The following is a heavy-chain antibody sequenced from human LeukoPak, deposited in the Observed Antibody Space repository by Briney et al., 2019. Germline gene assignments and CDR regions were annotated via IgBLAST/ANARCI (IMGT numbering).Heavy chain of an antibody. D-gene: IGHD5-24*01. CDR3: ARAELEMATIGGDY. CDR1: GYTFTVYY. Sequence: ASVKVSCKASGYTFTVYYRHWVRQAPGQGLEGMVWINPNSGGTNYSQKFQGRVTMTRDTAISTAYMELSRLRSDDTAVSYCARAELEMATIGGDYWGQGTLVTVSS. CDR2: INPNSGGT. J-gene: IGHJ4*02. V-gene: IGHV1-2*02.